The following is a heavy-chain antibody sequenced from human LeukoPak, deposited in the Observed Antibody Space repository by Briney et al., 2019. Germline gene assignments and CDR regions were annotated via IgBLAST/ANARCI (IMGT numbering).Heavy chain of an antibody. CDR2: ISGSGGST. CDR3: AKPNYYDSSGHYYGDDAFDI. D-gene: IGHD3-22*01. CDR1: GFTFSSYA. V-gene: IGHV3-23*01. Sequence: GGSLRLSCAASGFTFSSYAMSWVRQAPGKGLEWVSAISGSGGSTYYADSVKGRFTISRDNSKNTLYLQMNSLRAEDTAVYYCAKPNYYDSSGHYYGDDAFDIWGQGTMVTVSS. J-gene: IGHJ3*02.